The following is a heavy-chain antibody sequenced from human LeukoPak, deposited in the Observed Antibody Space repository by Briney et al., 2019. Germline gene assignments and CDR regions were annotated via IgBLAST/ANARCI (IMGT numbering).Heavy chain of an antibody. CDR2: FSSSSTYI. CDR3: ARDLGCSYGYAFDY. D-gene: IGHD5-18*01. CDR1: GFTFSSYS. Sequence: PGGSLRLSCAASGFTFSSYSMDWVRQAPGKGLEWVSAFSSSSTYIYYADSVKGRFTISRDNAKNSLYLEMKSLRADDTAVYYCARDLGCSYGYAFDYWGQGTLVTVSS. J-gene: IGHJ4*02. V-gene: IGHV3-21*01.